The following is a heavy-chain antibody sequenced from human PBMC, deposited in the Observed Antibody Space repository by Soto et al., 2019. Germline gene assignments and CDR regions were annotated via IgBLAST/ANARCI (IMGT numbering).Heavy chain of an antibody. Sequence: SETLSLTCIVSGESISSSSYYWGWIRQPPGKGLEWIGSIYYSGRTYYNPSFKSRVTISIDTSKNQFSLKLSSVTATDTAVYLCARQPTKVVTQAYFFHCGQGDLVT. D-gene: IGHD2-21*02. V-gene: IGHV4-39*01. J-gene: IGHJ4*02. CDR1: GESISSSSYY. CDR2: IYYSGRT. CDR3: ARQPTKVVTQAYFFH.